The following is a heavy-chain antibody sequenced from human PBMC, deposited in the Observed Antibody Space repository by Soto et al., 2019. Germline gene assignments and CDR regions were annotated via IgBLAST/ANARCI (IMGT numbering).Heavy chain of an antibody. D-gene: IGHD2-21*01. CDR1: GGTVSSYY. CDR3: AKGAGDLAFDI. Sequence: SETRSLTCTVSGGTVSSYYWSWIRQPPRKGLEWIGYIYYSGSTNYNPSLKSRVTISVDTSKNQFSLKLSSVTAADTAVYYCAKGAGDLAFDIWARGTMVTVSS. V-gene: IGHV4-59*02. J-gene: IGHJ3*02. CDR2: IYYSGST.